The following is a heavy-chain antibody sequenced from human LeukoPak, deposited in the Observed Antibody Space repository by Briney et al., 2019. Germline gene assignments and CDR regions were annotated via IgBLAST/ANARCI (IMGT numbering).Heavy chain of an antibody. D-gene: IGHD3-22*01. CDR2: INWNGAWT. CDR1: GFKFDDYG. V-gene: IGHV3-20*04. J-gene: IGHJ5*02. CDR3: AGYYYDSSRGFDL. Sequence: GGSLRLSCAASGFKFDDYGMSWVRQAPGKGLEWVCDINWNGAWTGYADSVRGRFTISRDNAKNSLYLQMNSLRAEDTALYYCAGYYYDSSRGFDLWGQGTLVTVSA.